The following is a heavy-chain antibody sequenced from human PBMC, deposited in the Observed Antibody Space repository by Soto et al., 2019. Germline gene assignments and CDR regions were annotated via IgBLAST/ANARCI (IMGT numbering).Heavy chain of an antibody. CDR1: GYTFSSYG. J-gene: IGHJ4*02. CDR3: ARGVHDDSSGYYYFY. D-gene: IGHD3-22*01. CDR2: ISAYNGNT. V-gene: IGHV1-18*01. Sequence: ASVKVSCKTSGYTFSSYGISWVRQAPGQGLEWLGWISAYNGNTNYAQNVQDRVTVTRDTSTNTAYMELRSLRSEDTAVYYCARGVHDDSSGYYYFYWGQGTLVTVSS.